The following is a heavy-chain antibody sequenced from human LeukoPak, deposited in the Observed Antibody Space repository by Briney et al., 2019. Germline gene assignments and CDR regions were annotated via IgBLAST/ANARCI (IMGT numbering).Heavy chain of an antibody. CDR1: GFTFSSYW. Sequence: GGSLRLSCAASGFTFSSYWMSWVRQAPGKGLEWVANIKQDGSEKYYVDSVKGRFTISRDNAKNSLYLQMNSLRAEDTAVYYCAKVWGVVAARVFHFDYWGQGTLVTVSS. D-gene: IGHD2-15*01. V-gene: IGHV3-7*03. J-gene: IGHJ4*02. CDR2: IKQDGSEK. CDR3: AKVWGVVAARVFHFDY.